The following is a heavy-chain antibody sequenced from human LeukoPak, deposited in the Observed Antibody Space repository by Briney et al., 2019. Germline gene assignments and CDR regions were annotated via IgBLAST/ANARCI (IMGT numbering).Heavy chain of an antibody. CDR3: VGDMIFGVLTQNWFDP. CDR2: IYYSGST. CDR1: GGCISSHY. D-gene: IGHD3/OR15-3a*01. J-gene: IGHJ5*02. V-gene: IGHV4-59*11. Sequence: PSETLSLTCPISGGCISSHYWNWIRQPPGKGLEWLGSIYYSGSTTYNPSLKSRVTISLDTSKNPFSLKVSSVNAPDTDAYYCVGDMIFGVLTQNWFDPWGQGTLVTVSS.